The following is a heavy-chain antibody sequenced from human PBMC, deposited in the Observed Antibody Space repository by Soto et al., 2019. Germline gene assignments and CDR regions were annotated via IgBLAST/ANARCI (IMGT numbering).Heavy chain of an antibody. CDR3: ARKSSDSMAYGMDV. J-gene: IGHJ6*02. CDR1: GFTFSNYG. CDR2: MRNDASNV. D-gene: IGHD3-22*01. V-gene: IGHV3-33*01. Sequence: QVQLVESGGGVVQPGRSLRLSCAASGFTFSNYGMHWVRQAPGKGLEWVALMRNDASNVHYVDSVEGRFTISRDNSKNTVLQQMQYLRDDEAGVEYCARKSSDSMAYGMDVWCQVTTVTVSS.